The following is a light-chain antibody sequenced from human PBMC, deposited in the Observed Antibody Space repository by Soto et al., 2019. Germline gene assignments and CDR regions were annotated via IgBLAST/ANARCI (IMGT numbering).Light chain of an antibody. CDR1: QGISNY. CDR2: AAS. CDR3: QQYNSAPPLT. J-gene: IGKJ4*02. V-gene: IGKV1-27*01. Sequence: DIAMTQSPSSLSASAGDRVTITCRASQGISNYLAWYQQKPGKVPKLLIYAASTLQSGVPSRFSGSGSGTDFSLTIRSLQPEDVATYYCQQYNSAPPLTFGGGTKVEIK.